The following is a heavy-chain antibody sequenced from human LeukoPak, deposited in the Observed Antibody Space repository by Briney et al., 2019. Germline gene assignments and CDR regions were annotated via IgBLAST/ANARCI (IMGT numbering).Heavy chain of an antibody. Sequence: SETLSLTCSVSGDSISTYGLYWGWLRQPPGKGLEWIASVYHTGTTYHNPSLKSRVTLAVDTSKNQFSLKLSSVTAADTAVYYCARGPTYYYDSSGYYYPTRGYFQHWGQGTLVTVSS. CDR1: GDSISTYGLY. J-gene: IGHJ1*01. CDR2: VYHTGTT. V-gene: IGHV4-39*01. D-gene: IGHD3-22*01. CDR3: ARGPTYYYDSSGYYYPTRGYFQH.